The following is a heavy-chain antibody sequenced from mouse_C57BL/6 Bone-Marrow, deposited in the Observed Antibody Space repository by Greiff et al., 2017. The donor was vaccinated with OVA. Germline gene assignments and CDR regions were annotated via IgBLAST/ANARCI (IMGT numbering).Heavy chain of an antibody. D-gene: IGHD4-1*01. Sequence: QVQLKESGAELARPGASVKLSCKASGYTFTSYGISGVKRRTGQGLEWIGEIYPRRGNTYYNEKFKGKATLTADKSSSTAYMELRSLTSEDSAVYFCARSPSLGRRYFDYWCQGTTLTVSS. CDR3: ARSPSLGRRYFDY. CDR1: GYTFTSYG. CDR2: IYPRRGNT. J-gene: IGHJ2*01. V-gene: IGHV1-81*01.